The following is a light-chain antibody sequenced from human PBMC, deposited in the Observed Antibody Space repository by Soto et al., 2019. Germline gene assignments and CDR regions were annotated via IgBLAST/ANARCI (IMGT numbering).Light chain of an antibody. Sequence: DIQMDQSPSSLSGSRGDRIPITYRASQSIRNFLNWFQHTPGQAPKLLIYDASSLESGVPSRFSCSGAGTECTRPISSLQRDDVPTASCQQYNSYSRTFRPGTKVDIK. V-gene: IGKV1-5*01. J-gene: IGKJ3*01. CDR1: QSIRNF. CDR2: DAS. CDR3: QQYNSYSRT.